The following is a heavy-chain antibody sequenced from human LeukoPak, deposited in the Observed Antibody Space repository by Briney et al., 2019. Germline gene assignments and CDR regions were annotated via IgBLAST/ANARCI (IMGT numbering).Heavy chain of an antibody. CDR3: ARDFSAPLPL. D-gene: IGHD3-3*02. Sequence: GGSLRLSCAASGFSFSSYGMSWFRQAPGKGLEWVATINNRADETHYADSVVGRFSIFRDNSRSTLALHMSNLRDEDTAVYYCARDFSAPLPLWGRGTLVTVSS. CDR1: GFSFSSYG. J-gene: IGHJ2*01. V-gene: IGHV3-23*01. CDR2: INNRADET.